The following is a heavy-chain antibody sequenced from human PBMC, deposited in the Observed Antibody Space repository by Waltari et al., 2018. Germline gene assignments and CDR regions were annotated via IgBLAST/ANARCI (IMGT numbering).Heavy chain of an antibody. CDR2: ISDSSDST. Sequence: VQLAESGGGLVQPGGSLRLSCAASGFTFSTNSMIWVRQAPGKGLEWVSGISDSSDSTYYADSVKGRFTISRDNSKNMLFLQMSSLRAEDTALYFCASSVGGTSLTGFQHWGQGTLVTVSS. CDR1: GFTFSTNS. J-gene: IGHJ1*01. D-gene: IGHD1-26*01. CDR3: ASSVGGTSLTGFQH. V-gene: IGHV3-23*04.